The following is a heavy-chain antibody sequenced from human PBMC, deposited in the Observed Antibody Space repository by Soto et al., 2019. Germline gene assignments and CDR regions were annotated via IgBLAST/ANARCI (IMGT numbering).Heavy chain of an antibody. D-gene: IGHD5-12*01. CDR2: IYHSGST. J-gene: IGHJ5*02. Sequence: QVQLQESGPGLVKPSGTLSLTCAGSGGSISRSNWWSWVRHPPGKGLEWIGEIYHSGSTNYNTSLKSRVTISVDKAKNQFSLQLSSVIAAHTAVYYCARAGTGGYRCYAVVRTSWSDPWGQGTLVTVSS. V-gene: IGHV4-4*02. CDR1: GGSISRSNW. CDR3: ARAGTGGYRCYAVVRTSWSDP.